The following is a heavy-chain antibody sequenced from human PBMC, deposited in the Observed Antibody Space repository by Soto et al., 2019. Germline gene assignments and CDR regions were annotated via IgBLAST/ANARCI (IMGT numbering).Heavy chain of an antibody. CDR1: VGSISSGDYY. Sequence: QVQLQESGPGLVKPSQTLSLTCTVSVGSISSGDYYWRWIRQPPGKGLEWIGYIYYSGSNYYNPSLKSRVTISVDTSKNQFSLKLSSVTAADTAVYYCARVLATITDCFDYWGQGTLVTVSS. J-gene: IGHJ4*02. V-gene: IGHV4-30-4*01. CDR2: IYYSGSN. D-gene: IGHD5-12*01. CDR3: ARVLATITDCFDY.